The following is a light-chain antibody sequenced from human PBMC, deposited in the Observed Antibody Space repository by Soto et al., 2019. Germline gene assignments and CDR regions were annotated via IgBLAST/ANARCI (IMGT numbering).Light chain of an antibody. CDR1: QAISSY. CDR2: GAS. V-gene: IGKV1-9*01. Sequence: DIQLTQSPSFLSASVGDRVTITCRASQAISSYLAWYQQKPGKPPKLLIYGASTLQSDVPSRFSGSGSGTEFTLTISSLQSEDFAVYYCQHYNYWPPKTSGQGTKVDIK. J-gene: IGKJ1*01. CDR3: QHYNYWPPKT.